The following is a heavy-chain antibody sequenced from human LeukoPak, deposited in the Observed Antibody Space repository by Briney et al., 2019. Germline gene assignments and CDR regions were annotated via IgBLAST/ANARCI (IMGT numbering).Heavy chain of an antibody. D-gene: IGHD3-10*01. Sequence: PSETLSLTCTVSGGPITDYYWSWIRQPPGKGLEWIAYVFYSGSTTNYNPSLKSRVTISVDTSKNQFSLQLTSVTAADTAVYYCATWSGSATYFSNWGRGTLVTVSS. CDR2: VFYSGSTT. V-gene: IGHV4-59*01. J-gene: IGHJ4*02. CDR1: GGPITDYY. CDR3: ATWSGSATYFSN.